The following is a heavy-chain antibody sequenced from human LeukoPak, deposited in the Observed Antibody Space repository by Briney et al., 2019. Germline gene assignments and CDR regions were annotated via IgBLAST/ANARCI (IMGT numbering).Heavy chain of an antibody. CDR2: IIPIFGTA. CDR1: GGTFSSYA. Sequence: ASVTVSCKASGGTFSSYAISWVRQAPGQGLEWMGGIIPIFGTANYAQKFQGRVTITADESTSTAYVELSSLRSEDTAVYYCARGYYDILTGYYKGTYYFDYWGQGTLVTVSS. V-gene: IGHV1-69*13. CDR3: ARGYYDILTGYYKGTYYFDY. J-gene: IGHJ4*02. D-gene: IGHD3-9*01.